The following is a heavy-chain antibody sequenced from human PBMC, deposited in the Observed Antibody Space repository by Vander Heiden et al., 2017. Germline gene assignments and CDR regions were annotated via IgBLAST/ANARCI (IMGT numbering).Heavy chain of an antibody. CDR3: ATEAAELFCTNGACYESAFEY. D-gene: IGHD2-8*01. V-gene: IGHV1-2*02. CDR2: INPKSGDT. CDR1: GSTFSDYY. J-gene: IGHJ4*02. Sequence: QVQLVQSGAEVKKPGASLKVSCKSSGSTFSDYYIHWVRQAPGQGLELMGWINPKSGDTNYAQKFQGRVTVTRDTSISTAYMELRSLRSDDTAVYYCATEAAELFCTNGACYESAFEYWGQGTLVTVSS.